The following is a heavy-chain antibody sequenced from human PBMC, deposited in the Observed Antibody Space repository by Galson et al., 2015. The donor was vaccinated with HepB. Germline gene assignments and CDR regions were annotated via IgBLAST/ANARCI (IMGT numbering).Heavy chain of an antibody. Sequence: SLRLSCAASGFTVSNSHMSWVRQAPGKGLQWVSIIYRRGDTYYADSVKGRFTISRDNSKNTLYLQMNSLTADDTAVYYCARVGTTIFGVVSGEPDYWGQGTLVTISS. CDR3: ARVGTTIFGVVSGEPDY. V-gene: IGHV3-53*01. CDR2: IYRRGDT. D-gene: IGHD3-3*01. CDR1: GFTVSNSH. J-gene: IGHJ4*02.